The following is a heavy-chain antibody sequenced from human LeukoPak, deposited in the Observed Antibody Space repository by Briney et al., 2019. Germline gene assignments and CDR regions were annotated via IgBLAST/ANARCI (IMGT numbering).Heavy chain of an antibody. J-gene: IGHJ4*02. Sequence: PGGSLRLSCAASGFSFNNNAMSWVRQAPGKGLEWVSAINGGGDATEYADSVKGRFTISRDNSKNTLYLQMNSLRAEDTAVYYCAKEGTGIHFDYWGQGTLVTVSS. CDR3: AKEGTGIHFDY. D-gene: IGHD1-1*01. V-gene: IGHV3-23*01. CDR1: GFSFNNNA. CDR2: INGGGDAT.